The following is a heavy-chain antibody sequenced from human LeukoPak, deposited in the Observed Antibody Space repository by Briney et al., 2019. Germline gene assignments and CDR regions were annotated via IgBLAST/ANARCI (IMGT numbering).Heavy chain of an antibody. V-gene: IGHV4-34*01. CDR3: ASHYYDSSGTLLRTRYFDY. CDR1: GGSFSGYY. J-gene: IGHJ4*02. D-gene: IGHD3-22*01. CDR2: INHSGST. Sequence: SETLFLTCAVYGGSFSGYYWSWIRQPPGKGLEWIGDINHSGSTNYNPSLKSRVTISVDTSKNHFSLKRSSVTAADTAVYYCASHYYDSSGTLLRTRYFDYWGQGTLVTVSS.